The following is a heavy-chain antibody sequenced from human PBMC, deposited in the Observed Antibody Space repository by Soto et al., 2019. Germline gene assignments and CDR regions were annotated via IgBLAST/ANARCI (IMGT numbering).Heavy chain of an antibody. D-gene: IGHD4-17*01. CDR3: AKGASSTVFAFNDY. Sequence: EVQLVESGGGLVQPGRSLRLSCAASGFTFDDYAMHWVRQPPGKGLEWVSSISWNSGNLGYGDSVKGRFTISRDNAKNSLYLQMNSLRGEDTALYCAKGASSTVFAFNDYWGQGTLVTVSS. J-gene: IGHJ4*02. V-gene: IGHV3-9*01. CDR1: GFTFDDYA. CDR2: ISWNSGNL.